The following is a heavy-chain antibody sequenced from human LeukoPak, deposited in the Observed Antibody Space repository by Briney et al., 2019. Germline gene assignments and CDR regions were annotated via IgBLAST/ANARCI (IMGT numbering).Heavy chain of an antibody. CDR3: AAWEAWSTYDFWSGYLDDY. Sequence: GGSLRLSCAASGFTFSSSAMSWVRQVPGKGLEWVSAISGSGGSTYYADSVKGRFTISRDNSKNTLYLQMNSLRAEDTAVYYCAAWEAWSTYDFWSGYLDDYWGQGTLVTVSS. J-gene: IGHJ4*02. CDR1: GFTFSSSA. CDR2: ISGSGGST. V-gene: IGHV3-23*01. D-gene: IGHD3-3*01.